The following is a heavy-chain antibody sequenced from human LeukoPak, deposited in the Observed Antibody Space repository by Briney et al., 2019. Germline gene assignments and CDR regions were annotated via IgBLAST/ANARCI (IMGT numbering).Heavy chain of an antibody. CDR1: GYTFTGYY. Sequence: ASVKVSCKASGYTFTGYYIHWVRQAPGQGLEWMGWTNPNSGGTNYAQNFQGSITMTRDTSISTAYVELSRLRSDDTAVYYCATTRRYYYDSSGPDAFDLWGQGTMVTVSS. CDR3: ATTRRYYYDSSGPDAFDL. V-gene: IGHV1-2*02. J-gene: IGHJ3*01. D-gene: IGHD3-22*01. CDR2: TNPNSGGT.